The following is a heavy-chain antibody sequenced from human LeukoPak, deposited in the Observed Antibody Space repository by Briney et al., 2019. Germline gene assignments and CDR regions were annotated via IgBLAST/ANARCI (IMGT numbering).Heavy chain of an antibody. CDR2: IYYSGST. Sequence: SETLSLTCTVSGGSISSSSYYWGWIRQPPGKGLEWIGSIYYSGSTYYNPSLKSRVTISVDTSKNQFSLKLSSVTAADMAVYYCAIGHIPVVFDIWGQGTMVTVSS. J-gene: IGHJ3*02. CDR3: AIGHIPVVFDI. D-gene: IGHD2-21*01. V-gene: IGHV4-39*01. CDR1: GGSISSSSYY.